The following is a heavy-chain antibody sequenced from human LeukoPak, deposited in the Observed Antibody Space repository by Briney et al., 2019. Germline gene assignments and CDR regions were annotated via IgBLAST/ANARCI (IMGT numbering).Heavy chain of an antibody. J-gene: IGHJ4*02. V-gene: IGHV3-30-3*01. CDR1: GFTFSRYA. D-gene: IGHD2-21*02. CDR3: ARGDQLYCGGDCYTDY. CDR2: ISYDGSNK. Sequence: GGSLRLSCAASGFTFSRYAIHWVRQAPGMGLEWVAVISYDGSNKYYADSVKGRFTISRDNSKNTLYLQMNSLRAEDTAVYYCARGDQLYCGGDCYTDYWGQGTLVTVSS.